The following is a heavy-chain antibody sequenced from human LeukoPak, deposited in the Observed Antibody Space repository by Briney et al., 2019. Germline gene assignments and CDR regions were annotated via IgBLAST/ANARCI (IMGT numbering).Heavy chain of an antibody. J-gene: IGHJ4*02. CDR1: GGSISGYY. D-gene: IGHD4-17*01. CDR3: ASLTTVTQAYFDS. V-gene: IGHV4-59*08. Sequence: PSETLSLTCTVSGGSISGYYWSWIRQLPGKGLEWIGYIFYSGSTNYNPSLKSRVTISVDASKNQFSLKLSSVTATDTAVYYCASLTTVTQAYFDSWGQGTLVTVSS. CDR2: IFYSGST.